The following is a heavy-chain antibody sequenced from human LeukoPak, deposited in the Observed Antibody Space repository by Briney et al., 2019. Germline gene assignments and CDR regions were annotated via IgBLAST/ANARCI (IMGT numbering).Heavy chain of an antibody. J-gene: IGHJ4*02. CDR2: ISASGGIT. CDR1: GFTFSSYA. V-gene: IGHV3-23*01. Sequence: GGTLRLSCAVSGFTFSSYAMSWVRQAAGKGLEWVTPISASGGITYYADSVKGRFTISRYNSQNTLYLQMYSLRAEDTAVYYSAKVAGGTPRDYFDYWGQGTLVTVSS. D-gene: IGHD6-19*01. CDR3: AKVAGGTPRDYFDY.